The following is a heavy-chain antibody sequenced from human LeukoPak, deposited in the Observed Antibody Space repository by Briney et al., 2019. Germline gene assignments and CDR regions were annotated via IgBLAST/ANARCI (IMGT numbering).Heavy chain of an antibody. CDR1: GFTFSSYS. Sequence: GGSLRLSCAASGFTFSSYSMNWVRQAPGKGLEWVSSISSSSSSYIYYADSVKGRFTISRDNAKNSLYLQMNSLRAEDTAVYYCARDLLKGRYGSGSYDYWGQGTLVTVSS. CDR2: ISSSSSSYI. J-gene: IGHJ4*02. D-gene: IGHD3-10*01. CDR3: ARDLLKGRYGSGSYDY. V-gene: IGHV3-21*01.